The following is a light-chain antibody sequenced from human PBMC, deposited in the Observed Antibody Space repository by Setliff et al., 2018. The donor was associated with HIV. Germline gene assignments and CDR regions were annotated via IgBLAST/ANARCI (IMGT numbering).Light chain of an antibody. Sequence: QSVLTQPPSASGTPGQTVTISCSGSTSNIGSNSVNWYQQLPGMAPKLLIYSDNQRPSGVPDRFSGSKSGTSASLAINGLQSEDEADYYCSSFTTSSTYVFGTGTKVTVL. CDR1: TSNIGSNS. J-gene: IGLJ1*01. V-gene: IGLV1-44*01. CDR3: SSFTTSSTYV. CDR2: SDN.